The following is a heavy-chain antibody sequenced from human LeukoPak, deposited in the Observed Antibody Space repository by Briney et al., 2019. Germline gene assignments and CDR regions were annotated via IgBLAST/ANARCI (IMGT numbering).Heavy chain of an antibody. Sequence: GGSLRLSCAGSGFAFGSEAMSWVRQSPARGLEWVASISPGGGTTYYADYVKGRFTISRDNAKNTLYLQMNSLRVEDTAVYHCAYCSGGNCYWGQGTLVTVSS. V-gene: IGHV3-23*01. J-gene: IGHJ4*02. D-gene: IGHD2-15*01. CDR1: GFAFGSEA. CDR3: AYCSGGNCY. CDR2: ISPGGGTT.